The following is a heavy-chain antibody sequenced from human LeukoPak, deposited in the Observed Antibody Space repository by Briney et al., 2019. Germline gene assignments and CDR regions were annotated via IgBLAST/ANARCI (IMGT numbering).Heavy chain of an antibody. V-gene: IGHV4-39*01. CDR2: IYYSGST. Sequence: SETLSLTCTVSGGSISSSSYYWGWIPQPPGKGLEWIGSIYYSGSTYYNPSLKSRVTISVDTSKNQFSLKLSSVTAADTAVYYCAGRVVVTPSYYYYGMDVWGQGTTVTVSS. CDR1: GGSISSSSYY. J-gene: IGHJ6*02. D-gene: IGHD2-21*02. CDR3: AGRVVVTPSYYYYGMDV.